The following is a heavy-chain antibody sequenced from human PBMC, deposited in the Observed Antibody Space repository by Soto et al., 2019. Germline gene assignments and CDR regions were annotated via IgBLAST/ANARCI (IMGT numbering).Heavy chain of an antibody. D-gene: IGHD2-15*01. V-gene: IGHV2-5*02. CDR1: GVSLSTGGVG. CDR3: AHMRAAKFDY. CDR2: IYWDDDQ. Sequence: QITLKESGPTLVKPTQTLTLTCNVSGVSLSTGGVGVGWIRQPPGKALEWLALIYWDDDQRSSPSLKSRLTITKAPSNNPVVLTLTTMAPEDTATYYCAHMRAAKFDYWGQGTLVTVSS. J-gene: IGHJ4*02.